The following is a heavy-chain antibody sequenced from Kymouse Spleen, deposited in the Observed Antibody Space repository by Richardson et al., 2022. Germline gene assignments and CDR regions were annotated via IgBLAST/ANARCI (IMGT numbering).Heavy chain of an antibody. D-gene: IGHD5-18,IGHD5-18*01. CDR1: GGSFSGYY. J-gene: IGHJ5*02. Sequence: QVQLQQWGAGLLKPSETLSLTCAVYGGSFSGYYWSWIRQPPGKGLEWIGEINHSGSTNYNPSLKSRVTISVDTSKNQFSLKLSSVTAADTAVYYCARNVDTAMVTTGNWFDPWGQGTLVTVSS. CDR3: ARNVDTAMVTTGNWFDP. V-gene: IGHV4-34*01. CDR2: INHSGST.